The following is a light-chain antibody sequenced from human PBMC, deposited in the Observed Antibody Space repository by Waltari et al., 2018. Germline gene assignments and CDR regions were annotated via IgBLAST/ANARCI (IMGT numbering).Light chain of an antibody. CDR2: DVS. CDR1: SSDAGSYNP. V-gene: IGLV2-14*03. CDR3: SSQSSNNVVL. Sequence: QSALTQPASVSGSPGPSIPISCPGTSSDAGSYNPVSWYQDHPGQGPKVMIYDVSNRPSGVSARFSGSKSGNTASLTISGLQAEDEADYYCSSQSSNNVVLFGGGTKLTVL. J-gene: IGLJ2*01.